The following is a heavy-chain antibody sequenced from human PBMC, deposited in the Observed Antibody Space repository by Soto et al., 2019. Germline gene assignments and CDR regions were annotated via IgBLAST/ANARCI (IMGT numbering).Heavy chain of an antibody. CDR3: AREGYSGGFPAP. V-gene: IGHV1-46*01. Sequence: QVRLVQSGAEVKKPGASVKVSCQASGYTFTSYFIHWVRQAPGQGLEWMGIINPSGGRPTYAQRFQGRVTMTSDTTTSTVYMELNSLRYDGTAVYYCAREGYSGGFPAPWGQGTLVTVSS. J-gene: IGHJ5*02. CDR2: INPSGGRP. D-gene: IGHD1-26*01. CDR1: GYTFTSYF.